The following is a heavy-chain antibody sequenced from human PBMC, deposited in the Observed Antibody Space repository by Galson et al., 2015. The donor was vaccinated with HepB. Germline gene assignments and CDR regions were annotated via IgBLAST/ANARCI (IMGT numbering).Heavy chain of an antibody. V-gene: IGHV3-21*01. D-gene: IGHD3-3*01. CDR3: AREEVPIFGVVRYYYYMDV. CDR1: GFTFSSYS. CDR2: ISSSSSYI. Sequence: SLRLSCAASGFTFSSYSMNWVRQAPGKGLEWVSSISSSSSYIYCADSVKGRFTISRDNAKNSLYLQMNSLRAEDTAVYYCAREEVPIFGVVRYYYYMDVWGKGTTVTVSS. J-gene: IGHJ6*03.